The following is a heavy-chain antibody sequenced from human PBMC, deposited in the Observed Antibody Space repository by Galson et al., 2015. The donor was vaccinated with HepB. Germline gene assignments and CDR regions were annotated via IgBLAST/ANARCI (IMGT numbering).Heavy chain of an antibody. CDR2: ISSSGTSI. V-gene: IGHV3-11*01. J-gene: IGHJ5*02. CDR3: ARNVPGGSGWSNGFDP. D-gene: IGHD6-19*01. CDR1: GFTFSDYY. Sequence: SLRLSCAASGFTFSDYYVSWIRQAPGKGLEWLSYISSSGTSIYYADSVKGRFTISRDNVKNSLYLQTNSLRAEDTAVYYCARNVPGGSGWSNGFDPWGQGTLVTVSS.